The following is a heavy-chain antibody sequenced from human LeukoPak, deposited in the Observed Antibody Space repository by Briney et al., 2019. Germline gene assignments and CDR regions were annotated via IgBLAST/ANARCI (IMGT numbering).Heavy chain of an antibody. V-gene: IGHV3-30-3*01. CDR2: ISYDGSNK. CDR1: GFTVSSNY. J-gene: IGHJ4*02. CDR3: ARGYDSSGYRLDY. D-gene: IGHD3-22*01. Sequence: GGSLRLSCAASGFTVSSNYMSWVRQAPGKGLEWVAVISYDGSNKYYADSVKGRFTISRDNSKNTLYLQMNSLRAEDTAVYYCARGYDSSGYRLDYWGQGTLVTVSS.